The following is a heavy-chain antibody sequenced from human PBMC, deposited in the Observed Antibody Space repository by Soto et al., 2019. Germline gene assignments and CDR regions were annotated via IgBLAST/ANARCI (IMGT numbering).Heavy chain of an antibody. V-gene: IGHV3-21*01. Sequence: EVQLVESGGGLVKPGGSLRLSCAASGFTFSSYSMNWVRQAPGKGLEWVSSISSSSSYIYYADSVKGRFTISRDNAKNSLDLQMNSLRAEDTAVYYCARDLYSGYDFDYWGQGTLVTVSS. CDR3: ARDLYSGYDFDY. J-gene: IGHJ4*02. D-gene: IGHD5-12*01. CDR2: ISSSSSYI. CDR1: GFTFSSYS.